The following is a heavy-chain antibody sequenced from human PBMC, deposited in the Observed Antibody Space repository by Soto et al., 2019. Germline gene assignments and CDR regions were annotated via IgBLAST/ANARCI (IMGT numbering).Heavy chain of an antibody. Sequence: ETLSLTCAVSGYSISSGYNWGWIRQPPGKGLKWIRSINHSGSTNSNPSLKSRVTMSVDTSRNQFSLKLNSVTAADTAVYYCARGISMIVEVQRDAPDKYYFDSWGQGTMVTVYS. CDR3: ARGISMIVEVQRDAPDKYYFDS. D-gene: IGHD3-22*01. J-gene: IGHJ4*02. CDR1: GYSISSGYN. CDR2: INHSGST. V-gene: IGHV4-38-2*01.